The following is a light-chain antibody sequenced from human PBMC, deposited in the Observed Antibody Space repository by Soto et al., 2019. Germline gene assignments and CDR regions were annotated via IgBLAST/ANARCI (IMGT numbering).Light chain of an antibody. CDR3: AQRVWPWT. CDR2: DAS. Sequence: EIVLTQSPATLSLSPGERATLSCSASQSVSSQLAWYQHKPGQAPRLLIYDASNRATGIRDRFSGSGSGTDLTLTISSLEPADFAVYYCAQRVWPWTVGQGTKVDIK. J-gene: IGKJ1*01. V-gene: IGKV3-11*01. CDR1: QSVSSQ.